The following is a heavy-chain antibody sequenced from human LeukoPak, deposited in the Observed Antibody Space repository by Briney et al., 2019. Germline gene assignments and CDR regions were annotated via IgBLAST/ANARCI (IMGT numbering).Heavy chain of an antibody. CDR3: ARVGHGGYSYGYSNWFDP. J-gene: IGHJ5*02. D-gene: IGHD5-18*01. V-gene: IGHV4-34*01. Sequence: SETLSLTCAVYGGSFSGYYWSWIRQPPGKGLEGIGEINHSGSTNYDPSLKSRVTISVDTSKNQFSLKLSSVTAADTAVYYCARVGHGGYSYGYSNWFDPWGQGTLVTVSS. CDR2: INHSGST. CDR1: GGSFSGYY.